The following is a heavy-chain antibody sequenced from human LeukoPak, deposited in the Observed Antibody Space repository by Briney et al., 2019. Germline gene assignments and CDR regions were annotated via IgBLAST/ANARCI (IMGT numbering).Heavy chain of an antibody. CDR1: GATFSSYA. J-gene: IGHJ4*02. Sequence: SVKVSCKASGATFSSYAISWVRRAPGQGLEWLGGIIPIFGTANYAQKFQGRVTITADKSTSTAYMELSSLRSDDTAVYYCARGLPAAISFDYWGQGTLVTVSS. D-gene: IGHD2-2*01. CDR2: IIPIFGTA. CDR3: ARGLPAAISFDY. V-gene: IGHV1-69*06.